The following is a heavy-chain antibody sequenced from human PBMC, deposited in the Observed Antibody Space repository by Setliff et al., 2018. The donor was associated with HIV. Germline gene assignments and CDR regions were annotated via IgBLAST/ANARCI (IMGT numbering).Heavy chain of an antibody. CDR3: IIAYSSGWLAPMGFDS. V-gene: IGHV4-39*01. Sequence: ETLSLTCTVSAGSIRSSTYYWAWIRQPPGKGLEWIGTIYYSGSTYYNPSLKSRATISVDMSKNQFSLRLSSVTAADTAVYYCIIAYSSGWLAPMGFDSWGQGTPVTVSS. D-gene: IGHD6-19*01. CDR1: AGSIRSSTYY. CDR2: IYYSGST. J-gene: IGHJ4*02.